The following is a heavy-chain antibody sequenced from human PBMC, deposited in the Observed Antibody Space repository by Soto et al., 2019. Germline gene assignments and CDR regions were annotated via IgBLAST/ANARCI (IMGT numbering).Heavy chain of an antibody. CDR1: GGSISSYY. Sequence: NPSETLSLTCTVSGGSISSYYWSWIRQPPGKGLEWIGYIYYSGSTNYNPSLKSRVTISVDTSKNQFSLKLSSVTAADTAVYYCAGGCSGGSCYSDGGSGPYPHGYWGQGTLVTVSS. CDR3: AGGCSGGSCYSDGGSGPYPHGY. D-gene: IGHD2-15*01. V-gene: IGHV4-59*08. J-gene: IGHJ4*02. CDR2: IYYSGST.